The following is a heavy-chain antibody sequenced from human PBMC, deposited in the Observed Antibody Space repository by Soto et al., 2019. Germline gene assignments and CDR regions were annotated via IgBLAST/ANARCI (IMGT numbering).Heavy chain of an antibody. Sequence: GGSLRLSCAASGFTFSSYSMNWVRQAPGKGLEWVSSISSSSSYIYYADSVKGRFTISRDNAKNSLYLQMNSLRAEDTAVYYCARDQEDTMIVVAPGAFDIWGQGTMVTVSS. CDR3: ARDQEDTMIVVAPGAFDI. CDR2: ISSSSSYI. J-gene: IGHJ3*02. V-gene: IGHV3-21*01. D-gene: IGHD3-22*01. CDR1: GFTFSSYS.